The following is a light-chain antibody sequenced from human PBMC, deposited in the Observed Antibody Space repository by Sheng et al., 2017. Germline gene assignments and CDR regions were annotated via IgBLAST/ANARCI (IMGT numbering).Light chain of an antibody. V-gene: IGLV2-14*03. CDR1: SSDIGAYNY. CDR2: DVS. Sequence: QSALTQPASVSGSPGQAITISCTGTSSDIGAYNYVSWYQQHPGKAPRFVIYDVSNRPSGVSDRFSGSKSGNTASLTISGLQPEDEADYYCCSYTSTITYVFGSGTKVTVL. CDR3: CSYTSTITYV. J-gene: IGLJ1*01.